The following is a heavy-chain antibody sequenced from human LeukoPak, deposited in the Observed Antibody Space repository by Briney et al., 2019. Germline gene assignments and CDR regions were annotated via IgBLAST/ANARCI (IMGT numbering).Heavy chain of an antibody. D-gene: IGHD6-13*01. CDR3: ARDFGAAGLDY. Sequence: SETLSLTCTVSGGSISSGTYYWSWIRQPAGKGLEWIGRIYTGGSTYYNPSLKSRVTISVDTSKNQFSLNLSSVTAADTAVYYCARDFGAAGLDYWGQGTLVTVSS. CDR1: GGSISSGTYY. V-gene: IGHV4-61*02. J-gene: IGHJ4*02. CDR2: IYTGGST.